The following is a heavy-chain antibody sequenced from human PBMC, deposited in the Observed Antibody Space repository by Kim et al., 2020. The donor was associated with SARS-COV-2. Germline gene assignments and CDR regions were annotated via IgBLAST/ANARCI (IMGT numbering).Heavy chain of an antibody. CDR3: ARGGNASSGGSFKPLRPRDGMDV. Sequence: SETLSLTCTVSGGSISSYYWSWIRQPPGKGLEWIGYIYYSGSTNYNPSLKSRVTISVDTSKNQFSLKLSSVTAADTAVYYCARGGNASSGGSFKPLRPRDGMDVWGQGTTVTVSS. CDR1: GGSISSYY. V-gene: IGHV4-59*01. D-gene: IGHD2-15*01. CDR2: IYYSGST. J-gene: IGHJ6*02.